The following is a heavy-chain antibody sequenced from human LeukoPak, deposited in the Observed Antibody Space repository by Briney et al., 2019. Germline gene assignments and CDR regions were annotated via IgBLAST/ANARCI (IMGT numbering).Heavy chain of an antibody. CDR3: AKESGSSSYYYYMDV. J-gene: IGHJ6*03. CDR2: ISGSGGST. V-gene: IGHV3-23*01. CDR1: GFTFRSYA. Sequence: GGSLRLSCAAAGFTFRSYAMSWVRQAPGKGLEWVSGISGSGGSTYYADSVKGRFTISRDNSKNTLYLQMNSLRAEDTAVYYCAKESGSSSYYYYMDVWGKGTTVTVSS. D-gene: IGHD6-6*01.